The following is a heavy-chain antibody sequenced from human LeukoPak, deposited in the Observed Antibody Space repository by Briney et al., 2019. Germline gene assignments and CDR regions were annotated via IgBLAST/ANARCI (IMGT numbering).Heavy chain of an antibody. D-gene: IGHD6-19*01. Sequence: PGGSLRLSCAVSGFPFSFYEMNWVRQAPGKGLEWVSNIGSSGTTIYYADSVKGRFSISRDNAKSPLYPQMNSLRVEDTAVYYCALLAVASDFDYWGQGALVTVSS. CDR3: ALLAVASDFDY. J-gene: IGHJ4*02. CDR1: GFPFSFYE. V-gene: IGHV3-48*03. CDR2: IGSSGTTI.